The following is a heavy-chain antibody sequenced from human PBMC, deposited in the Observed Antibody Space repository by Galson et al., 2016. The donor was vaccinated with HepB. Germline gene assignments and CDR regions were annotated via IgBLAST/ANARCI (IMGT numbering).Heavy chain of an antibody. J-gene: IGHJ4*02. CDR1: GFTFGSYV. D-gene: IGHD2-21*02. CDR3: AKVDCGGDCKRFDY. CDR2: ITIIGGNT. V-gene: IGHV3-23*01. Sequence: SLRLSCAASGFTFGSYVMSWVRQAPGKGLEWVSSITIIGGNTYYADSVKGRFTISRDNSKNTLYLQMSSLRAEDTALYYCAKVDCGGDCKRFDYWGQGTLVTVSS.